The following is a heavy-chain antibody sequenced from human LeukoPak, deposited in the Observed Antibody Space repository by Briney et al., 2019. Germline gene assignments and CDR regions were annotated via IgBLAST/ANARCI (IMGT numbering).Heavy chain of an antibody. J-gene: IGHJ4*02. Sequence: SETLSLTCAVSGGSISSSNWWIWVRQPPGKGLEWIGEINHSGITNYSPSLKSRVTLSVDTSKNQFSLRLTSVTAADTAVYYCARQTGSGLFILPGGQGTLVTVSS. CDR1: GGSISSSNW. D-gene: IGHD3/OR15-3a*01. CDR2: INHSGIT. V-gene: IGHV4-4*02. CDR3: ARQTGSGLFILP.